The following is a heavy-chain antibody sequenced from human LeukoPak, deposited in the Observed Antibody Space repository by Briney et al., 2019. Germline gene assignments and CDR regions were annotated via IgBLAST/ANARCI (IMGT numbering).Heavy chain of an antibody. J-gene: IGHJ4*02. CDR2: IIPIFGTA. CDR3: ARGAAAGPGYFDY. Sequence: SVTVSCKASGGTFSSYAISWVRQAPGQGLEWMGGIIPIFGTANYAQKFQGRVTITADESTSTAYMELSSLRSEDTAVYYCARGAAAGPGYFDYWGQGTLVTVSS. CDR1: GGTFSSYA. D-gene: IGHD6-13*01. V-gene: IGHV1-69*01.